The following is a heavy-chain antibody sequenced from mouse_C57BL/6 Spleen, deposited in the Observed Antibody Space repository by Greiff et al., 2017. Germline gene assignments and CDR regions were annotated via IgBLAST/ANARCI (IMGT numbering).Heavy chain of an antibody. J-gene: IGHJ2*01. CDR2: INPNNGGT. D-gene: IGHD1-1*01. Sequence: EVQLQQSGPELVKPGASVKISCKASGYTFTDYYMNWVKQSHGKSLEWIGDINPNNGGTSYNQKFKGKATLTVDKSSSTAYMELRSLTSEDSAVYYCARGGSMLLDYWGQGTTLTVSS. V-gene: IGHV1-26*01. CDR1: GYTFTDYY. CDR3: ARGGSMLLDY.